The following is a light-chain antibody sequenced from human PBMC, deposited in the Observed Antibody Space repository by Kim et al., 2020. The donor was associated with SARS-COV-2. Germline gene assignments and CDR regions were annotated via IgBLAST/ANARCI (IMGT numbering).Light chain of an antibody. CDR1: SLRSYY. CDR3: NSRDSSGNPLYV. J-gene: IGLJ1*01. CDR2: GKN. Sequence: RGRMRGGGGSLRSYYASWYQQKPGQAPVLVIYGKNNRPSGIPDRFSGSSSGNTASLTITGAQAEDEADYYCNSRDSSGNPLYVFGTGTKVTVL. V-gene: IGLV3-19*01.